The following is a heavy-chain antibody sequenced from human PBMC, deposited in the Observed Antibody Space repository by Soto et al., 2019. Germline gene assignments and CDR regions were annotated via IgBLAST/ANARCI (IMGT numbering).Heavy chain of an antibody. J-gene: IGHJ4*02. D-gene: IGHD6-13*01. CDR3: ARGARNSWYYIDY. V-gene: IGHV4-59*08. Sequence: SETLSLTCTVSGGSISSYYWSWIRQPPGKGLEWIGNIYYSGSTNYNPSLKSRVTISVDTSKNQFSLKLSSVTAADTAVYYCARGARNSWYYIDYWGQGTLVTVSS. CDR2: IYYSGST. CDR1: GGSISSYY.